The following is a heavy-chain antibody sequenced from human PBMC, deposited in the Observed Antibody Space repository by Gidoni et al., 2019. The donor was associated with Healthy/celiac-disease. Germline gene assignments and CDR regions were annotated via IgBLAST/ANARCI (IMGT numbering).Heavy chain of an antibody. CDR1: GFSLSTSGVG. J-gene: IGHJ4*02. D-gene: IGHD6-13*01. CDR3: AHSSSSWWVADY. CDR2: IYWDDDK. Sequence: QITLKESGPTLVQPTQTLTLTCTFSGFSLSTSGVGVAWYRQPPGKALEWLALIYWDDDKRYSPSLKGRLTITKDTSKNQVVLTMTNMDPVDTATYYCAHSSSSWWVADYWGRGTLVTVSS. V-gene: IGHV2-5*02.